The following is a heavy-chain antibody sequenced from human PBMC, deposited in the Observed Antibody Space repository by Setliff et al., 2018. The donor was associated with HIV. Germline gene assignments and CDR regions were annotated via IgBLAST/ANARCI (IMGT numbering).Heavy chain of an antibody. Sequence: PSETLSLTCTVSGGSISNCYWNWIRQSPGKGLGWIGYIYYSESADYHYNPSLKSRVTISVDTSKSQFSLNLSSVTAADTAMYYCARALPYNHGHAGLDYWGQGTLVTVSS. J-gene: IGHJ4*02. CDR3: ARALPYNHGHAGLDY. V-gene: IGHV4-59*01. D-gene: IGHD5-18*01. CDR2: IYYSESADY. CDR1: GGSISNCY.